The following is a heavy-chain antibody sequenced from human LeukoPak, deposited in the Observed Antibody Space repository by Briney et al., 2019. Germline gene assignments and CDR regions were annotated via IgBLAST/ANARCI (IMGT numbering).Heavy chain of an antibody. Sequence: PGGSLRLSRAASGFPFSSYWMSWVRQAPGKGLEWVANIKQDGSDKYYVDSVKGRFTISRDNAKNSLYLQLNSLRADDTAVYYCARLTGTTGFDYWGQGTLVTVSS. V-gene: IGHV3-7*01. CDR1: GFPFSSYW. CDR3: ARLTGTTGFDY. CDR2: IKQDGSDK. J-gene: IGHJ4*02. D-gene: IGHD1-1*01.